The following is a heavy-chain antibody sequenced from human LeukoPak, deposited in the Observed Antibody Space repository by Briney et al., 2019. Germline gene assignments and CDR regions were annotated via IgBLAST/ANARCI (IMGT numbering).Heavy chain of an antibody. D-gene: IGHD5-24*01. V-gene: IGHV3-21*01. J-gene: IGHJ4*02. Sequence: GGSLRLSCAASGFTFSSYSMNWVRQAPGKGLEWVSSISSSSSYIYYADSVKGRFTISRDNAKNSLYLRMNSLRAEDTAVYYCARDARWLQPKCYFDYWGQGTLVTVSS. CDR3: ARDARWLQPKCYFDY. CDR1: GFTFSSYS. CDR2: ISSSSSYI.